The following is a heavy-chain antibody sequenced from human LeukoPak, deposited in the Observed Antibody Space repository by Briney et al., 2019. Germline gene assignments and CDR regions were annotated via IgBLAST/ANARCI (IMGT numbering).Heavy chain of an antibody. CDR3: ARADRYGTTWYGRVDY. J-gene: IGHJ4*02. CDR1: GFTFSSYA. Sequence: GGSLRLSCAASGFTFSSYAMTWVRQAPGKGLESVSDIRSTGGTTAYADSVKGRFTISRDNSRNTLYLQMNSLRAEDTAVYYCARADRYGTTWYGRVDYWGQGTLVTVSS. D-gene: IGHD6-13*01. CDR2: IRSTGGTT. V-gene: IGHV3-23*01.